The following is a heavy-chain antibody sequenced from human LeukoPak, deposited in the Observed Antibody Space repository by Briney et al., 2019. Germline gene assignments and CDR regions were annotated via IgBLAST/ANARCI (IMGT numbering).Heavy chain of an antibody. D-gene: IGHD6-19*01. Sequence: GRSLRLSCAGSGFIFNNYAMHWVRQPPGKGLGWVSGISWNSGTIDYADSVRGRFTISRDNAKNSLYLQMDSLRVEDTAFYYCAKDNRRHYTSGPNPDSLHWGQGALVTVSS. CDR1: GFIFNNYA. CDR2: ISWNSGTI. V-gene: IGHV3-9*01. J-gene: IGHJ4*02. CDR3: AKDNRRHYTSGPNPDSLH.